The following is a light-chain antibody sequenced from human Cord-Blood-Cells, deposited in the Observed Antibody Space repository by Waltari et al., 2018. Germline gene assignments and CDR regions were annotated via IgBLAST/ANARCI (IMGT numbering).Light chain of an antibody. Sequence: EIVLTQSPATLSLSPGESATLSCRASQSVSTYLAWYQQTPGQAPRLLIYDASNRATGIPARFSGSGSGTDFTLTISSLEPEDFAVYYCQQRSNCSFTFGPGTKVDIK. CDR1: QSVSTY. V-gene: IGKV3-11*01. CDR2: DAS. J-gene: IGKJ3*01. CDR3: QQRSNCSFT.